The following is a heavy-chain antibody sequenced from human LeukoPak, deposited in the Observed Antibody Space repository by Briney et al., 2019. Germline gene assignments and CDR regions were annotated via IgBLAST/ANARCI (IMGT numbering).Heavy chain of an antibody. CDR3: ASVGATGGSFGY. V-gene: IGHV4-59*01. Sequence: KPSETLSLTCTVSGGSISSYYWSWIRQPPGKGLEWIGYIYYSGSTNYNPSLKSRVTISVDTSKNQFSLKLSSVTAADTAVYYCASVGATGGSFGYWGQGTLVTVSS. J-gene: IGHJ4*02. D-gene: IGHD1-26*01. CDR1: GGSISSYY. CDR2: IYYSGST.